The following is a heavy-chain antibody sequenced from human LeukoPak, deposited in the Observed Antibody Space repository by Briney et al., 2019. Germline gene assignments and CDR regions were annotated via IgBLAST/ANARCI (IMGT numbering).Heavy chain of an antibody. CDR1: GYTFSDYF. J-gene: IGHJ4*02. V-gene: IGHV1-2*02. CDR3: ARDLRSGGVTYGQDS. Sequence: ASVEVSCKASGYTFSDYFIHWVRQAPGQGLEWMGWIIPKSGATNYAQKFRDRVTVTSDTSTAYMDLSRLTSDDTAVYYCARDLRSGGVTYGQDSWGQGTLVTVSS. CDR2: IIPKSGAT. D-gene: IGHD5-18*01.